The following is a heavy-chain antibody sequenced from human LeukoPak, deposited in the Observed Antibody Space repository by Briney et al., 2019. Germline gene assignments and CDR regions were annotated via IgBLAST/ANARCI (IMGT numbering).Heavy chain of an antibody. J-gene: IGHJ2*01. D-gene: IGHD1-1*01. V-gene: IGHV4-39*01. Sequence: PSETLSLTCTVSGGSISSSSYYWGWVRQPPGKGLEWIGSIYYSGSTYYNPSLKSRVTISVDTSKNQFSLKLSSVTAADTAVYYCARLYNQGRRYFDLWGRGTLVTVSS. CDR3: ARLYNQGRRYFDL. CDR2: IYYSGST. CDR1: GGSISSSSYY.